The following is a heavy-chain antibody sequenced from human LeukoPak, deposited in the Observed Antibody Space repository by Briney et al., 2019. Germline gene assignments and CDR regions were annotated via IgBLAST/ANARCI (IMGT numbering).Heavy chain of an antibody. CDR3: ARGCRVVPGVHNVGMTSYYNGMDV. D-gene: IGHD2-2*01. Sequence: ASVKVSCKPSGYTFTSYYMHWVRQAPGQGLEWMGIINPSGGDTSYAQKFQGRVTTTRDPSTSTVYMEVVSLRPEDPAVYYCARGCRVVPGVHNVGMTSYYNGMDVWGQGTTVTVSS. V-gene: IGHV1-46*01. J-gene: IGHJ6*02. CDR2: INPSGGDT. CDR1: GYTFTSYY.